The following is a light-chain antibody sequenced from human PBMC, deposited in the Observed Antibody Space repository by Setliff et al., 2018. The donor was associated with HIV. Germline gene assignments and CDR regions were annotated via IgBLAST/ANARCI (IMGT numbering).Light chain of an antibody. J-gene: IGLJ1*01. CDR3: CSYTSSLTYV. V-gene: IGLV2-14*03. CDR1: SSDAGSYNF. CDR2: DVS. Sequence: QSALAQPASLSGSPGQSITISCSGSSSDAGSYNFVSWYQQHPGKAPQVIIYDVSRRPSGVSSRFSGSKSGNTASLTISGLQAEDQADYYCCSYTSSLTYVFGTGTKVTVL.